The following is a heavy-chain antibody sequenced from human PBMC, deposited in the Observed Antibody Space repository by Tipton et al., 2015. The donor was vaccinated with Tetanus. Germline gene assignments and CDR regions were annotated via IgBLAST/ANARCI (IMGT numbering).Heavy chain of an antibody. D-gene: IGHD3-16*01. CDR2: IDRDGIST. V-gene: IGHV3-74*03. CDR3: AIRWGASFDF. J-gene: IGHJ4*02. Sequence: SLRLSCAASGFTFSNYWMHWVRQAPGKGLVWVSRIDRDGISTTYADSVKGRFTISRDNAKNTLYLQMNSLRAEDTAVYYCAIRWGASFDFWGQGTLVTVSS. CDR1: GFTFSNYW.